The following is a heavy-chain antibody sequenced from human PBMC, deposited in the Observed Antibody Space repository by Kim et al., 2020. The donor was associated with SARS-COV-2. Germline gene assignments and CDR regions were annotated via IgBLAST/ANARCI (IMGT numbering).Heavy chain of an antibody. J-gene: IGHJ4*02. CDR2: MKQDGSEK. V-gene: IGHV3-7*03. CDR3: ARDDGARSVDY. CDR1: GFTFSNYW. Sequence: GGSLRLSCAASGFTFSNYWMSWVRQAPGKGLEWVANMKQDGSEKDYVDSVKGRFTISRDNAKNSLYLQMNSLRAEDAALYYCARDDGARSVDYWGQGTLVTVSS. D-gene: IGHD3-16*01.